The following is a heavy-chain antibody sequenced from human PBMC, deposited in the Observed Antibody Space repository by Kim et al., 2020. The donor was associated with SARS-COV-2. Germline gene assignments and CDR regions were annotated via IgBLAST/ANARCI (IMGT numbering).Heavy chain of an antibody. CDR1: GDTFSNSG. D-gene: IGHD2-15*01. J-gene: IGHJ3*02. CDR2: ITPIFGTT. V-gene: IGHV1-69*13. Sequence: SVKVSCKTSGDTFSNSGINWVRQAPGQGPEWMGGITPIFGTTNYAQKFQDRVTTTADESTRTVYMELRSLRSEDTAVYYCARSRGVVVVGAGPLEAFDIWGQGTMVTVSS. CDR3: ARSRGVVVVGAGPLEAFDI.